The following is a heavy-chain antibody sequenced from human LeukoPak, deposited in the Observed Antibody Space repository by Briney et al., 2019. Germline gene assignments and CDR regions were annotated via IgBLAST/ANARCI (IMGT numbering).Heavy chain of an antibody. V-gene: IGHV3-7*01. D-gene: IGHD6-13*01. CDR1: GFTFSSYW. Sequence: QPGGSLRLSCAASGFTFSSYWMSWVRQAPGKGLEWVANIKQDGSEKYYVDSVKGRFSISRDNAKNSLYLQMNSLRAEDTAVYYCAKENGAAAGAYFDYWGQGTLVTVSS. J-gene: IGHJ4*02. CDR3: AKENGAAAGAYFDY. CDR2: IKQDGSEK.